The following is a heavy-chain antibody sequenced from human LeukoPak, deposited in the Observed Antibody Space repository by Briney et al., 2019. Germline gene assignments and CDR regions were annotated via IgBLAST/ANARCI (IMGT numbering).Heavy chain of an antibody. Sequence: SETLSLTCAVSGYSISSGYYWGWIRQPPGKGLEWIGSIYHSGSTYYNPSLKSRVTISVDTSKNQFSLKLSSVTAADTAVYYCASLLGHYYDSSGYHPQTDYWGQGTLVTVSS. J-gene: IGHJ4*02. V-gene: IGHV4-38-2*01. CDR1: GYSISSGYY. CDR3: ASLLGHYYDSSGYHPQTDY. CDR2: IYHSGST. D-gene: IGHD3-22*01.